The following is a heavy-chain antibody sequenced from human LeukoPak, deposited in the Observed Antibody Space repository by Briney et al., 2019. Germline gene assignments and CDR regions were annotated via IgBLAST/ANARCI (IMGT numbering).Heavy chain of an antibody. V-gene: IGHV3-74*01. CDR3: ARSAYYDRSGYYHDY. CDR1: GFTFSRYW. J-gene: IGHJ4*01. D-gene: IGHD3-22*01. CDR2: INTDGSST. Sequence: GGSLGLSCAASGFTFSRYWIHWVRQAPGKGLVWVSRINTDGSSTTYADSVKGRFTISRDNAKNTLCLQMNSLRAEDTAVYYCARSAYYDRSGYYHDYWGQGTLVTVPS.